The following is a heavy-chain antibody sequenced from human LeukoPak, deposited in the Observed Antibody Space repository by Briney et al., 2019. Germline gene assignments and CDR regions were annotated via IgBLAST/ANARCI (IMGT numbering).Heavy chain of an antibody. CDR1: GFIFSSYR. J-gene: IGHJ4*02. D-gene: IGHD2-15*01. CDR3: ARDREQLLTTIDY. V-gene: IGHV3-21*01. Sequence: GGSLRLSCAASGFIFSSYRMYWVRQAPGKGLEWVSSITSSGSYVYYADSVKGRFIISRDNAKNSLYLQMNSLRVEDTAVYYCARDREQLLTTIDYWGQGTLVTVSS. CDR2: ITSSGSYV.